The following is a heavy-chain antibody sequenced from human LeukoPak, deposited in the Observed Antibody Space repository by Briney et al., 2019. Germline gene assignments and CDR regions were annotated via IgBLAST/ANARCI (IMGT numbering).Heavy chain of an antibody. CDR3: ARHYYYSYYYMDV. CDR1: GGSISVYY. CDR2: IYYSGST. Sequence: SETLSLTCTVSGGSISVYYWSWVRQPPGKGLEWIGYIYYSGSTNYNPSLKSRVTISGDTTKNQFSLKLSSVTAADTALYYCARHYYYSYYYMDVWGKGTTVTVSS. J-gene: IGHJ6*03. V-gene: IGHV4-59*08.